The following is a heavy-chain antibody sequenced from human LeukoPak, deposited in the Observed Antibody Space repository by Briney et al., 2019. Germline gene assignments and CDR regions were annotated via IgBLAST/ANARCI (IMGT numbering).Heavy chain of an antibody. V-gene: IGHV1-2*02. Sequence: GASVKVSCKASGYTFTDHYIHWMRQAPGQGPEWLGWMNAYSGTTNYREKFKGRVTLTRDTSTRTAYMELSSLRSEDTAVYYCHSRGRDGYNRYYFDYWGQGTLVTVSS. CDR3: HSRGRDGYNRYYFDY. CDR2: MNAYSGTT. J-gene: IGHJ4*02. CDR1: GYTFTDHY. D-gene: IGHD5-24*01.